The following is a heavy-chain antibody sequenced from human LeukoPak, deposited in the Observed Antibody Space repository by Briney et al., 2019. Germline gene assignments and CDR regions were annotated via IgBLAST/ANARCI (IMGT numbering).Heavy chain of an antibody. Sequence: PGGSLRLSCAASGFTFNEFGVHWVRQAPGQGLEWVALIWYDGSNKYYADSVKGRFTISRDNSKNTVYLQMNSLRVEDTALYYCARDRPTGSYYSIDYWGQGTLATVSS. CDR1: GFTFNEFG. CDR3: ARDRPTGSYYSIDY. D-gene: IGHD1-26*01. CDR2: IWYDGSNK. J-gene: IGHJ4*02. V-gene: IGHV3-33*01.